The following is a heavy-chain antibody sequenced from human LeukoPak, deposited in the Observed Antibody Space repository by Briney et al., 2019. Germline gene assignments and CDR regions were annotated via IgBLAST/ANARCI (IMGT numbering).Heavy chain of an antibody. D-gene: IGHD6-13*01. CDR2: ISWDGGST. CDR3: AKPYSSSWYYFDY. V-gene: IGHV3-43*01. J-gene: IGHJ4*02. CDR1: GFTFDDYT. Sequence: PGGSLRLSCAASGFTFDDYTMHWVRQAPGKGLEWVSLISWDGGSTYYADSVKGRFTISRDNSKNSLYLQMNSLRTEDTALYYCAKPYSSSWYYFDYWGQGTLVTVSS.